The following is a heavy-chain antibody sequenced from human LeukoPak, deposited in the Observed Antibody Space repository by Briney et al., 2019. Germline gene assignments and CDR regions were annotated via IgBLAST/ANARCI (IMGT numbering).Heavy chain of an antibody. D-gene: IGHD2-2*01. V-gene: IGHV5-51*01. CDR2: IYPGDSDT. J-gene: IGHJ1*01. CDR1: GYSFTSYW. Sequence: GESLKISCKGSGYSFTSYWIGWVRQMPGKGLEWMGIIYPGDSDTRYSPSLQGQVTISADKSISTAYLQWSSLKASDTAMYYCARQAVPVAKYFQYWGQGTLVTVSS. CDR3: ARQAVPVAKYFQY.